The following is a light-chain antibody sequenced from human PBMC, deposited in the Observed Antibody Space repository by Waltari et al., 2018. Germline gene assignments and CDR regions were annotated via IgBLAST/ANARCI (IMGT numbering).Light chain of an antibody. J-gene: IGLJ3*02. CDR3: AAWDDSLNVWV. V-gene: IGLV1-44*01. CDR2: KTV. Sequence: QSVLTQPPSASGTPGQRVTISCSGSSSKIGNNPVNWYRQLPGMAPQLLIYKTVQRPSGFPDRVSASKSGTSASLAISGLQSEDEADYYCAAWDDSLNVWVFGGGTKLTVL. CDR1: SSKIGNNP.